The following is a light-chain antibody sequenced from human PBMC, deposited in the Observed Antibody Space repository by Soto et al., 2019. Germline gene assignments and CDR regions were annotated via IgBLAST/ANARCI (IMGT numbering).Light chain of an antibody. CDR1: QSIRSER. CDR3: QRYNNWPLT. V-gene: IGKV3-15*01. J-gene: IGKJ4*01. CDR2: DTS. Sequence: EIVLTQSPDTLSLSPGERATLYCRASQSIRSERLAWYQQKPGQAPRLLIYDTSTRATGVPARFSGSRSGTEFTLTINSLQSEDFAVYYCQRYNNWPLTFGGGTKVDIK.